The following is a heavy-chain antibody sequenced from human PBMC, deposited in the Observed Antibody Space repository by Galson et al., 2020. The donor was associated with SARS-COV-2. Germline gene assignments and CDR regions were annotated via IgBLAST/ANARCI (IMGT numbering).Heavy chain of an antibody. CDR2: IRYDGSNK. CDR3: ARDSFVDTSVAAFDY. Sequence: IRYDGSNKYYADSVKGRFTISRDNSKNTLYLQMNSLRAEDTAVYYCARDSFVDTSVAAFDYWGQGTLVTVSS. V-gene: IGHV3-33*01. J-gene: IGHJ4*02. D-gene: IGHD5-18*01.